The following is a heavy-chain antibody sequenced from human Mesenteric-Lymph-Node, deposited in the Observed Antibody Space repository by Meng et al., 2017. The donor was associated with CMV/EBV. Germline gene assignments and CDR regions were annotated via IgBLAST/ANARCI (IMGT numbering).Heavy chain of an antibody. CDR3: ARDLFKEKTIFGVVRAYYYYGMDV. CDR2: IRYDGSNK. J-gene: IGHJ6*02. Sequence: GESLKISCAASGFTFSSYGMHWVRQAPGKGLEWVAFIRYDGSNKYYADSVKGRFTISRDNSKNTLYLQMNSLRAEDTAVYYCARDLFKEKTIFGVVRAYYYYGMDVWGQGTTVTVSS. D-gene: IGHD3-3*01. CDR1: GFTFSSYG. V-gene: IGHV3-30*02.